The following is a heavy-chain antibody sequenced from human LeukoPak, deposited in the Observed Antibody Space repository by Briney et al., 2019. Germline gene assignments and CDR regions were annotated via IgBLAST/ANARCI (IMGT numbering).Heavy chain of an antibody. CDR2: INHSGST. CDR1: GDSFSSSSYF. Sequence: SETLSLTCTVSGDSFSSSSYFWDWIRQAPGKGLEWIGEINHSGSTNYNPSLKSRVTISVDTSKNQFSLKLSSVTAADTAVYYCARGTYDFWSGYQENYYYYYGMDVWGQGTTVTVSS. D-gene: IGHD3-3*01. V-gene: IGHV4-39*07. CDR3: ARGTYDFWSGYQENYYYYYGMDV. J-gene: IGHJ6*02.